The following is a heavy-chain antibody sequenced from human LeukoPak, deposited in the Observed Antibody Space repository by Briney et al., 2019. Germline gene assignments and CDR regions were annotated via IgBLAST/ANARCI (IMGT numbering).Heavy chain of an antibody. J-gene: IGHJ3*02. CDR1: GFTFSTYA. CDR2: IRGSGGST. D-gene: IGHD3-22*01. Sequence: GGSLRLSCAASGFTFSTYAMNWVRQAPGKGLEWVSGIRGSGGSTYYADSVKGRFTISRDNSKNTVYLQMNSLRGDDTAVYYCAKGGSITVMVVTPDAFDIWGQGTMVTVSS. CDR3: AKGGSITVMVVTPDAFDI. V-gene: IGHV3-23*01.